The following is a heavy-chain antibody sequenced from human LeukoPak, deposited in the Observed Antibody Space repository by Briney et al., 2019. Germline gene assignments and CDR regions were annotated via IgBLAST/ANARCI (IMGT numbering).Heavy chain of an antibody. CDR2: ISTGGRTI. CDR1: GFSFSAFE. J-gene: IGHJ4*02. V-gene: IGHV3-48*03. CDR3: ARGSGYVLDY. Sequence: PGGSLRLSCAASGFSFSAFEMNWVRQAPGKGLEWVSHISTGGRTIYYADSVKGRFTISRDNAKNPLYLQMNSLRGEDTGVYYCARGSGYVLDYWTQGTLVTVSS. D-gene: IGHD2-15*01.